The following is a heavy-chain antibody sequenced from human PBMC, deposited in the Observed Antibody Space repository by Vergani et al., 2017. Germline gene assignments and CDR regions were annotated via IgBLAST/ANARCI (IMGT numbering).Heavy chain of an antibody. CDR2: IHLDGSAE. Sequence: EVQLVESGGALVQPGGSLRLSCIGSGFIFSDYWMSWVRQAPGKGLEFVANIHLDGSAENYVDSVKGRFTISRDNAKNSVILQMNNLRAEDTAIYYCARDGAGWLQYNWFDPWGQGTLVTVSS. V-gene: IGHV3-7*01. CDR1: GFIFSDYW. J-gene: IGHJ5*02. D-gene: IGHD5-24*01. CDR3: ARDGAGWLQYNWFDP.